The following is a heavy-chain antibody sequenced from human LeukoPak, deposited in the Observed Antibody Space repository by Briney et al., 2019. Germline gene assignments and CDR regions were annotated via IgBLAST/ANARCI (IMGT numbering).Heavy chain of an antibody. CDR3: VKDGGMATIFDF. J-gene: IGHJ4*02. D-gene: IGHD5-24*01. Sequence: GGSLRLSCSASGFTFSTSAMHWVRQAPGKGLEYVSFITYNGGSTYNADSVKGRFTISRDNSRDTLYLQMSSLRAEDTAVYHCVKDGGMATIFDFWGQGTLVTVSS. CDR1: GFTFSTSA. V-gene: IGHV3-64D*09. CDR2: ITYNGGST.